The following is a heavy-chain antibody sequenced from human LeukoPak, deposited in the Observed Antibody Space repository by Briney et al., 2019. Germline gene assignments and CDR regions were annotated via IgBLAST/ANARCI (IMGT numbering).Heavy chain of an antibody. Sequence: PGRSLRLSCAASGFTFSSYAMHWVRQAPGKGLEWVAVISYDGSNKYYADSVKGRFTISRDNSKNTLYLQMNSLRAEDTAVYYCARDPMYSGSYYEVLDYWGQGTLVTVSS. D-gene: IGHD1-26*01. CDR1: GFTFSSYA. CDR2: ISYDGSNK. J-gene: IGHJ4*02. V-gene: IGHV3-30*04. CDR3: ARDPMYSGSYYEVLDY.